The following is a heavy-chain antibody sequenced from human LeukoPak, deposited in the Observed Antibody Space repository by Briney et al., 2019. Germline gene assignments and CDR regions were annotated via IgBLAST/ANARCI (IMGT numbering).Heavy chain of an antibody. V-gene: IGHV4-61*02. Sequence: SETLSLTCTVSGGSISSGSYYWSWIRQPAGKGLGWIGRIYTSGSTNYNPSLKSRVTISVDTSKNQFSLKLSSVTAADTAVYYCARDQVEYGSGSYGSDYYYGMDVWGQGTTVTVSS. J-gene: IGHJ6*02. D-gene: IGHD3-10*01. CDR2: IYTSGST. CDR1: GGSISSGSYY. CDR3: ARDQVEYGSGSYGSDYYYGMDV.